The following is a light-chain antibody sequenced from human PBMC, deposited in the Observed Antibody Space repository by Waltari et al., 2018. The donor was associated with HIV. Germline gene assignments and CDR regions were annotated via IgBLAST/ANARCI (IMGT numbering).Light chain of an antibody. J-gene: IGKJ2*03. CDR2: EGS. V-gene: IGKV3-15*01. CDR3: HQYSDWPFS. CDR1: QRIGSY. Sequence: EIVLTQSPATLSVSSGERVTLSCRASQRIGSYLAWFQQKPGQVPTLLIYEGSVRATGIPARFSGSGSGTEFTLTIGSLQYEDCAVYFCHQYSDWPFSFGQGTKLDIK.